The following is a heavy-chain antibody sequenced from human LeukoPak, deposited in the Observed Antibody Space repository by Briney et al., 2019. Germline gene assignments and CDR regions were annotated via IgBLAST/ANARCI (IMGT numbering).Heavy chain of an antibody. V-gene: IGHV3-13*01. Sequence: GGSLRLSCAASGFTFSTYDMHWVRQAPGKGLEWVSSIGTAGDTYYPGSVKGRFTISRENAKNSLYLQVNSLRAGDTAVYYCARDRGHYGSRNYYMDVWGKGTTVTVSS. J-gene: IGHJ6*03. D-gene: IGHD3-10*01. CDR3: ARDRGHYGSRNYYMDV. CDR1: GFTFSTYD. CDR2: IGTAGDT.